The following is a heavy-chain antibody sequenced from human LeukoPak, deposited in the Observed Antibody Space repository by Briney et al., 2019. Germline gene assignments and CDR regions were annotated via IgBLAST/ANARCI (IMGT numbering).Heavy chain of an antibody. D-gene: IGHD6-19*01. CDR2: ISYDGSNK. CDR3: ARDGTEEQWLVPFDY. Sequence: GGSLRLSCAASGFTFSSYWMSWVRQAPGKGLEWVAVISYDGSNKYYADSVKGRFTISRDNSKNTLYLQMNSLRAEDTAVYYCARDGTEEQWLVPFDYWGQGTLVTVSS. J-gene: IGHJ4*02. CDR1: GFTFSSYW. V-gene: IGHV3-30*03.